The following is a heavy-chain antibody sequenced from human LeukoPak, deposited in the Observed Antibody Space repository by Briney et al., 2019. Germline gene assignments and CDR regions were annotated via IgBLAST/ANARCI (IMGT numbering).Heavy chain of an antibody. V-gene: IGHV4-31*03. Sequence: SQTLSLTCTVSGGSISSGGYYWSWIRQHPGKGLEWIGYIYYSGSTYYNPSLKSRVTISVDTSKNQFSLKLNSVTAADTAVYYCARHHYDSGSYFDYWGQGTLVTVSS. CDR3: ARHHYDSGSYFDY. CDR2: IYYSGST. D-gene: IGHD3-10*01. CDR1: GGSISSGGYY. J-gene: IGHJ4*02.